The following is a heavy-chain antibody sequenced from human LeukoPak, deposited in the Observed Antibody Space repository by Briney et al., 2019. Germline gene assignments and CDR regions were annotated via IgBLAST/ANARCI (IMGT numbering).Heavy chain of an antibody. V-gene: IGHV4-39*07. CDR1: GGSISSGGYY. J-gene: IGHJ5*02. D-gene: IGHD6-13*01. CDR3: ARGPWYSSSWFESYNWFDP. Sequence: SETLSLTCTVSGGSISSGGYYWSWIRQPPGTGLEWLGEINHSGSTNYNPSLKSRVTISVDTSKNQFSLKLSSVTAADTAVYYCARGPWYSSSWFESYNWFDPWGQGTLVTVSS. CDR2: INHSGST.